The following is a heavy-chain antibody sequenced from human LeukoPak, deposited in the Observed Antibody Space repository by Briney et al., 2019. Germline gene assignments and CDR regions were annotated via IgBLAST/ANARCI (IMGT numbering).Heavy chain of an antibody. CDR1: GISFSSYW. D-gene: IGHD5-18*01. Sequence: GGSLRLSCAASGISFSSYWMSWVRQAPGKGLEWVANINQVGSNKYYADSVKGRFTISRDNSKNRLYLQMNSLRAEDTAVYYCAKQGTAMVRAYFDYWGQGTLVTVSS. V-gene: IGHV3-7*02. J-gene: IGHJ4*02. CDR3: AKQGTAMVRAYFDY. CDR2: INQVGSNK.